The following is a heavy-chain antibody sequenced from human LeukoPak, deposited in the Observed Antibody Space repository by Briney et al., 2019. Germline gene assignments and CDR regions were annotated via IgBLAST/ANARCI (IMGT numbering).Heavy chain of an antibody. CDR1: GGSISSYY. CDR3: ARGVPWLPRGGFDY. Sequence: PSETLFLTCTVSGGSISSYYWGWIRQPAGKGLEWIGRIYTSGSTNYNPSLKSRVTMSVDTSKNQFSLKLSSVTAADTAVYYCARGVPWLPRGGFDYWGQGTLVTVSS. V-gene: IGHV4-4*07. J-gene: IGHJ4*02. D-gene: IGHD6-19*01. CDR2: IYTSGST.